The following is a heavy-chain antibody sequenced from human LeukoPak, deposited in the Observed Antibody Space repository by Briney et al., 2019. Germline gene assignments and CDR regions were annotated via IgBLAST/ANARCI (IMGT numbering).Heavy chain of an antibody. CDR2: VYYSGST. CDR1: GGSINNANYY. D-gene: IGHD3-10*01. CDR3: ARDKYGSGDRS. J-gene: IGHJ5*02. V-gene: IGHV4-39*07. Sequence: SETLSLTCTVSGGSINNANYYWGWIRQPPGKGLEWIGSVYYSGSTFYNPSLKSRVTISVDKSKNQFSLKLSSVTAADTAVYSCARDKYGSGDRSWGQGTLVTVSS.